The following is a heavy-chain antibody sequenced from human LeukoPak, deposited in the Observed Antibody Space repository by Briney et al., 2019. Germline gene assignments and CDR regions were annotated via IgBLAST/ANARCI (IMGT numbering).Heavy chain of an antibody. CDR1: GYTFTSYA. CDR3: AREQGAPPAFFDY. Sequence: ASVKVSCKASGYTFTSYAMHWVRQAPGQGLEWMGWITPSGGTNYPQKFQGRVAITRDTSITTAYMDLSRLTSDDTAVYYCAREQGAPPAFFDYWGQGTLVTVSS. D-gene: IGHD1-26*01. J-gene: IGHJ4*02. V-gene: IGHV1-2*02. CDR2: ITPSGGT.